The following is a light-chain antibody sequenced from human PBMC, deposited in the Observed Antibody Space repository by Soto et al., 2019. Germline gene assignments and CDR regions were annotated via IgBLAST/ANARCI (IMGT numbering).Light chain of an antibody. CDR2: HAS. V-gene: IGKV3-15*01. Sequence: EIVMTQSPATLSVSPGERATLSCSASQSVYSTLAWYQQKPGQAPSLLIYHASTRATGIPARFSGSGSGTEFTLTISSLQSEDFAVYYCQQYNKWPLTFGGGTKLEIK. CDR1: QSVYST. J-gene: IGKJ4*01. CDR3: QQYNKWPLT.